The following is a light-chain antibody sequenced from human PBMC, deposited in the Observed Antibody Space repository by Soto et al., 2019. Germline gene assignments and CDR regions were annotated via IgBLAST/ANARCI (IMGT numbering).Light chain of an antibody. V-gene: IGKV1-5*03. Sequence: DIPLTHSHSTLSASLAQGVNMXQWASQSIISWLAWYQQQPREAPKLLIYKASSLESGVPSWFSGSGSGTEFTLTISSLQADDFATEFCQQYNSYPGTFHQGTKV. CDR2: KAS. CDR1: QSIISW. CDR3: QQYNSYPGT. J-gene: IGKJ1*01.